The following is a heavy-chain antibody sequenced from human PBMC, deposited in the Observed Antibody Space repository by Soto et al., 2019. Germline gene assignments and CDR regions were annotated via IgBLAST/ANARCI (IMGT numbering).Heavy chain of an antibody. CDR3: ARATGYYYYYYMDV. Sequence: KPSETLSLSCAASGFTFSDYYMSWIRQAPGKGLEWVSYISSSGSTIYYADSVKGRFTISRDNAKNSLYLQMNSLRAEDTAVYYCARATGYYYYYYMDVWGKGTTVTVSS. CDR1: GFTFSDYY. CDR2: ISSSGSTI. V-gene: IGHV3-11*01. D-gene: IGHD4-17*01. J-gene: IGHJ6*03.